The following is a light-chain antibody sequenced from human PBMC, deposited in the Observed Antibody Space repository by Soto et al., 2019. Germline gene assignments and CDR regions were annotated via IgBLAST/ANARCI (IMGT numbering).Light chain of an antibody. CDR1: QSISTY. J-gene: IGKJ2*01. Sequence: IRMTQSPSSLSASVGDRVTITCRASQSISTYLNWYQQKPGKAPKLLIYAASTLRSGVPSRFSGSGSGTDFTLTISSLQPEDFATYHCQQSYSSLYTFGQGTKLEIK. V-gene: IGKV1-39*01. CDR3: QQSYSSLYT. CDR2: AAS.